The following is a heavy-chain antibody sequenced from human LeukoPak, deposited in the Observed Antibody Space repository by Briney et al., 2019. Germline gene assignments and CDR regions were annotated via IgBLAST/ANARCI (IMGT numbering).Heavy chain of an antibody. V-gene: IGHV4-59*08. CDR1: GGSISSYY. Sequence: PSETLSLTCTVSGGSISSYYWSWIRQPPGKGLEWIGYIYYSGSTNYNPSLKSRVNISVDTSKNQFSLKLSSVTAADTAVYYCARRGYGSGSFNRYYFDYWGQGNLVTVSS. CDR2: IYYSGST. J-gene: IGHJ4*02. D-gene: IGHD3-10*01. CDR3: ARRGYGSGSFNRYYFDY.